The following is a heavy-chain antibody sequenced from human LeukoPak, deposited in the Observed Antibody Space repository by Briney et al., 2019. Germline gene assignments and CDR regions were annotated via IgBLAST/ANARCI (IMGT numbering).Heavy chain of an antibody. D-gene: IGHD1-26*01. CDR3: AREGSGGYLQYYFDY. CDR2: IKQDGSEK. J-gene: IGHJ4*02. V-gene: IGHV3-7*01. Sequence: GGSLRLSCAASGFTFSSYWMSWVRKAQGKGLEWVANIKQDGSEKYYVDPVKGRFTISGDNAKNSLYLQMNSLRAEDTAVYYCAREGSGGYLQYYFDYWGQGTLVTVSS. CDR1: GFTFSSYW.